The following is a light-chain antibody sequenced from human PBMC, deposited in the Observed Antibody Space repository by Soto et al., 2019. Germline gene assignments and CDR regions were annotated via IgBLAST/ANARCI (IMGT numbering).Light chain of an antibody. CDR1: SSDVGGYNY. Sequence: QSVLTQPASVSGSPGQSITISCTGTSSDVGGYNYVSWYQQHPGKAPKLMIYEVSNRPSGVSNRFSGSKSGNTASLTIPGLQAEDEADYYCSSYTSSSTHWVFGGGTKLTVL. J-gene: IGLJ3*02. CDR2: EVS. CDR3: SSYTSSSTHWV. V-gene: IGLV2-14*01.